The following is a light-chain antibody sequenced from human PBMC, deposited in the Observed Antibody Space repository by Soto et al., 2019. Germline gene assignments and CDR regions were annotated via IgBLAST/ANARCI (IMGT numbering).Light chain of an antibody. CDR3: QQYYTYPRT. V-gene: IGKV1-8*01. J-gene: IGKJ1*01. CDR1: QGISSY. CDR2: GAS. Sequence: AIRMTQSPSSLSASTGDRVTITCRASQGISSYLAWFQQKAGKAPKLLMYGASTVQSGVPSRFSGRGAGTDFTLTISSLQSEDFATYYCQQYYTYPRTFGPGTKVDI.